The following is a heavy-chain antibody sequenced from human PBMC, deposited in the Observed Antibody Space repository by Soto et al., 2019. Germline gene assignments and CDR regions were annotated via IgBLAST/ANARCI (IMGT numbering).Heavy chain of an antibody. CDR3: PTHVTKPLWFFKPDNYYYYGMDV. Sequence: PGESLKISCKGSGYSFTSYWISWVRQMPGKGLEWMGRIDPSDSYTNYSPSFQGHVTISADKSISTAYLQWSSLKASDTAMYYCPTHVTKPLWFFKPDNYYYYGMDVGGQGTTVTVPS. CDR2: IDPSDSYT. V-gene: IGHV5-10-1*01. CDR1: GYSFTSYW. J-gene: IGHJ6*02. D-gene: IGHD3-10*01.